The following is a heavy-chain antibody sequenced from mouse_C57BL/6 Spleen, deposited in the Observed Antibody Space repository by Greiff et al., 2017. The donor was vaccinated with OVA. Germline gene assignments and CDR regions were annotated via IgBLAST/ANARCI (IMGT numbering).Heavy chain of an antibody. CDR3: ARYDYDWYFDV. CDR1: GYTFTDYY. J-gene: IGHJ1*03. V-gene: IGHV1-76*01. D-gene: IGHD2-4*01. CDR2: IYPGSGNT. Sequence: VKLMESGAELVRPGASVKLSCKASGYTFTDYYINWVKQRPGQGLEWIARIYPGSGNTYYNEKFKGKATLTAEKSSSTAYMQLSSLTSEDSAVYFCARYDYDWYFDVWGTGTTVTVSS.